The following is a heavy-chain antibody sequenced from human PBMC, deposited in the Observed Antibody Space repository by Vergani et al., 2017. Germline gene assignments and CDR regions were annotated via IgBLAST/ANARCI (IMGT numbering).Heavy chain of an antibody. D-gene: IGHD6-13*01. CDR3: ARDGYSSSGFDY. CDR1: GGTFSSYT. CDR2: IIPILSIA. V-gene: IGHV1-69*08. J-gene: IGHJ4*02. Sequence: QVQLVQSGAEVKKPGSSVKVSCKAPGGTFSSYTISWVRQAPGQGLEWMGRIIPILSIANYAQKFQGRVTITADKSTSTAYMELSSLRSEDTAVYYCARDGYSSSGFDYWGQGTLVTVSS.